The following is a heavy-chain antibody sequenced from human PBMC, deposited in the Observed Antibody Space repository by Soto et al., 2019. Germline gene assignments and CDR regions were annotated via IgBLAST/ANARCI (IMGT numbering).Heavy chain of an antibody. J-gene: IGHJ5*02. CDR1: GYSISSGYY. D-gene: IGHD4-17*01. Sequence: SETLSLTCTVSGYSISSGYYWGWIRQPPGKGLEWIGSIYHSGSTYYNPSLKSRVTISVDTSKNQFSLKLSSVTAADTAVYYCARSGFVFGDYNWFDPWGQGTLVTVSS. CDR2: IYHSGST. CDR3: ARSGFVFGDYNWFDP. V-gene: IGHV4-38-2*02.